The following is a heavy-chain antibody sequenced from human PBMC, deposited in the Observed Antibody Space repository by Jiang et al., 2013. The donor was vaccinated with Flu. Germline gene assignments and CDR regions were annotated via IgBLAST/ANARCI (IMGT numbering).Heavy chain of an antibody. J-gene: IGHJ4*02. V-gene: IGHV7-4-1*02. Sequence: QSGSELKKPGASVKVSXKPSGYTFTTYAVNWVRQAPGRGLEWMGRINTNTGNPTYAQGFTGRFVLSLDTSVSTAYLQINSLKAEDAAVYYCARGYYDSSGYYPFEYWGQGTLVTVSS. CDR2: INTNTGNP. CDR1: GYTFTTYA. CDR3: ARGYYDSSGYYPFEY. D-gene: IGHD3-22*01.